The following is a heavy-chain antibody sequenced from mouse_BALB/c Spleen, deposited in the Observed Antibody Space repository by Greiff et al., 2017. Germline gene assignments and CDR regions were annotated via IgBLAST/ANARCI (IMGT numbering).Heavy chain of an antibody. V-gene: IGHV5-4*02. Sequence: EVKLMESGGGLVKPGGSLKLSCAASGFTFSDYYMYWVRQTPEKRLEWVATISDGGSYTYYPDSVKGRFTISRDNAKNNLYLQMSSLKSEDTAMYYCARPGIHYGSSYWFAYWGQGTLVTVSA. CDR3: ARPGIHYGSSYWFAY. D-gene: IGHD1-1*01. CDR2: ISDGGSYT. J-gene: IGHJ3*01. CDR1: GFTFSDYY.